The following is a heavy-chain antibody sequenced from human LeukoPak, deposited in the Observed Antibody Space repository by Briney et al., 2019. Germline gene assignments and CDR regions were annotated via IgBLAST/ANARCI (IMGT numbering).Heavy chain of an antibody. CDR1: GFTFSSYA. CDR3: AKDHGGGWLYYFDY. J-gene: IGHJ4*02. Sequence: PGGSLRLSCAASGFTFSSYARSWVRQAPGKGLEWVSAISGSGGSTYYADSVKGRFTISRDNSKNTLYLQMNSLRAEDTAVYYCAKDHGGGWLYYFDYWGQGTLVTVSS. V-gene: IGHV3-23*01. D-gene: IGHD6-19*01. CDR2: ISGSGGST.